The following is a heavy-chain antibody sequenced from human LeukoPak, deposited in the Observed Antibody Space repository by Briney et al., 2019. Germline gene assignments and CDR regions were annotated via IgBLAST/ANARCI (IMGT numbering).Heavy chain of an antibody. CDR1: GDSISSNNYY. CDR2: ISYSGST. D-gene: IGHD3-3*01. Sequence: SETLSLTCDVSGDSISSNNYYWGWVRQPPGKGLEWIGSISYSGSTFYNPSLKSRVTISVDTSKNQFSLKLSSVTAADTAVYYCARANDFSDYWGQGTLVTVSS. J-gene: IGHJ4*02. V-gene: IGHV4-39*07. CDR3: ARANDFSDY.